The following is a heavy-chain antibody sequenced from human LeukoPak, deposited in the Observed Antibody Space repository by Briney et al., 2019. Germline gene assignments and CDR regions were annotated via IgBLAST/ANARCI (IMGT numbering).Heavy chain of an antibody. D-gene: IGHD3-9*01. CDR3: AKRWNDILSGFDY. J-gene: IGHJ4*02. CDR2: ISGGDGST. Sequence: GGSLRLSCAASGFTFSSYDMNWVRQAPGKGLEWVSAISGGDGSTYYADSVKGRFTISRDNSKNTLYLQMSRLRAEDTAVYYCAKRWNDILSGFDYWGQGTLVTVSS. CDR1: GFTFSSYD. V-gene: IGHV3-23*01.